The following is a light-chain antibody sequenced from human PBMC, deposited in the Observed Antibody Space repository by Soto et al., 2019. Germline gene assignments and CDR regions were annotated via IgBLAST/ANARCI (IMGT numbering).Light chain of an antibody. J-gene: IGLJ1*01. Sequence: QSALTQPPSASGTPGQRVTISCSGSSSNIGTNSIYWYQQLPGTAPKLLIYRNNQRPSGVPDRFSGSKSGTSASLAISGLRSEDEADYYCAAWDDSLTGYVFGTGSQGHRP. CDR3: AAWDDSLTGYV. CDR1: SSNIGTNS. CDR2: RNN. V-gene: IGLV1-47*01.